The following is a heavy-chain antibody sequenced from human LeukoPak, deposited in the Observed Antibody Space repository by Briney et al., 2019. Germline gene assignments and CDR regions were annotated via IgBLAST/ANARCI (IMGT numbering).Heavy chain of an antibody. Sequence: PVGSLRLARAAPGFTFSSYWMHWLRQDPGKGLVWVSGVNSAGSSSYIADSVKGRFTISRDNAKNTVYLQMNSLRVEDMAVYYCYGGNAEQWGQGTRFTVSS. J-gene: IGHJ1*01. CDR3: YGGNAEQ. CDR1: GFTFSSYW. CDR2: VNSAGSSS. D-gene: IGHD4/OR15-4a*01. V-gene: IGHV3-74*01.